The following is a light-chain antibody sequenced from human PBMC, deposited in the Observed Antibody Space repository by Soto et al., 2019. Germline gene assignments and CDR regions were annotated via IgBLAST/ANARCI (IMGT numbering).Light chain of an antibody. Sequence: QSALTQPASVSGSPGQSITISCTGTSSDVGGYNYVSWYQQHPGKAPKLMIYDVSNRPSGVSNRFSGSKSGNTASLTISGLPAEDEADYYCSSYTSSGRGYVVFGGGTKVTVL. J-gene: IGLJ2*01. CDR2: DVS. CDR3: SSYTSSGRGYVV. V-gene: IGLV2-14*01. CDR1: SSDVGGYNY.